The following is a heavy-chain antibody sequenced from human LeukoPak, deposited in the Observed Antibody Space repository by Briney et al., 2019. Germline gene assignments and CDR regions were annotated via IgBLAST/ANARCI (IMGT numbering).Heavy chain of an antibody. Sequence: GGSLRLSCAASGFTFSSYAMSWVRQLPGKGLEWVSVIYSGGSIYYADSVKGRFTISRDNSKNTLYLQMNSLRAEDTAVYYCARVLLWFGELSYAFDIWGQGTMVTVSS. CDR3: ARVLLWFGELSYAFDI. CDR2: IYSGGSI. V-gene: IGHV3-66*01. CDR1: GFTFSSYA. D-gene: IGHD3-10*01. J-gene: IGHJ3*02.